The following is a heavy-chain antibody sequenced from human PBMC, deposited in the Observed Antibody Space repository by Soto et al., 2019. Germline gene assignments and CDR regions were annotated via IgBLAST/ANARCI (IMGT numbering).Heavy chain of an antibody. J-gene: IGHJ5*02. D-gene: IGHD3-16*01. V-gene: IGHV1-8*01. Sequence: ASVKVSCKASGYSFTNNDVTWVRQATGQGLEWMGWMNPGSGDTGYAQKFQGRVTMTRDISIATAYMELSSLRSDDTAIYYCARMATFGSLNWFDPSGQGTPVTVS. CDR2: MNPGSGDT. CDR3: ARMATFGSLNWFDP. CDR1: GYSFTNND.